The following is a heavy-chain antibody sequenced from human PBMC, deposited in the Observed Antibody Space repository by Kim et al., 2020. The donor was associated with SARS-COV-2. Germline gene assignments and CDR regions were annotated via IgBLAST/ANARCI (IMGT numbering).Heavy chain of an antibody. D-gene: IGHD3-10*01. CDR2: ISGSGGST. J-gene: IGHJ5*02. CDR1: GFTFSSYA. CDR3: AKDPAKLLWFGES. Sequence: GGSLRLSCAASGFTFSSYAMSWVRQAPGKGLEWVSAISGSGGSTYYADSVKGRFTISRDNSKNTLYLQMNSLRAEDMAVYYCAKDPAKLLWFGESWGQGTLVTVSS. V-gene: IGHV3-23*01.